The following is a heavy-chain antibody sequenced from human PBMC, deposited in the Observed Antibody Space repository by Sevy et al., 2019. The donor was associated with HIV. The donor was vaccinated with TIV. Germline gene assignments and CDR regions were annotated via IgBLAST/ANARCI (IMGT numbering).Heavy chain of an antibody. Sequence: GGSLRLSCAASGFPFTTYAVHWVRQAPGKGLEWLAVISFNGGNKFYADSVRGRFTISRDNSENTMYLQMNSLRVEDTAVYYCARSQSSSWHYFDYWGQGTLVTVSS. CDR2: ISFNGGNK. J-gene: IGHJ4*02. CDR3: ARSQSSSWHYFDY. CDR1: GFPFTTYA. V-gene: IGHV3-30-3*01. D-gene: IGHD6-13*01.